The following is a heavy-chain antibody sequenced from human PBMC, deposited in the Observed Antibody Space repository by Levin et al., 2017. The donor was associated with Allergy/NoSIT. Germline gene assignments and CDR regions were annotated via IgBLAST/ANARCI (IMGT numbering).Heavy chain of an antibody. Sequence: SETLSLTCTVSGGSISSSSYYWGWIRQPPGKGLEWIGSIYYSGSTYYNPSLKSRVTISVDTSKNQFSLKLSSVTAADTAVYYCARRRVGYCSSTSCYKIGRNWYFDLWGRGTLVTVSS. V-gene: IGHV4-39*01. CDR1: GGSISSSSYY. J-gene: IGHJ2*01. CDR3: ARRRVGYCSSTSCYKIGRNWYFDL. CDR2: IYYSGST. D-gene: IGHD2-2*02.